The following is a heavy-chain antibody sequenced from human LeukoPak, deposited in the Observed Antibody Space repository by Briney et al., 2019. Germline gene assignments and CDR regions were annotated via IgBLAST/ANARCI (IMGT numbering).Heavy chain of an antibody. V-gene: IGHV4-61*01. CDR1: GGSVSSGSYY. Sequence: SESMSLTCTVSGGSVSSGSYYWSWIRQPPGKGLEWIGHIYYSGSTNYNPSLKSRVTISVDTSKNQFPLKLSSVTAADTAVYYCARVRLDYGSGSYYRSFDYWGQGNLVTVSS. CDR3: ARVRLDYGSGSYYRSFDY. J-gene: IGHJ4*02. CDR2: IYYSGST. D-gene: IGHD3-10*01.